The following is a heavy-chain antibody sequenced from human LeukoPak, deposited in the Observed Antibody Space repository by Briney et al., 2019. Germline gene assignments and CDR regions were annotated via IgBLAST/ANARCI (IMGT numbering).Heavy chain of an antibody. D-gene: IGHD3-10*01. CDR2: IYHSGST. Sequence: SETLSLTCTVSGYSISSGYYWGWIRQPPGKGLEWIGSIYHSGSTYYNPSLKSRVTISVDTSKNQFSLKLSSVTAADTAVYYCARIGEFYYYYMDVWGKGTTVTVSS. CDR1: GYSISSGYY. J-gene: IGHJ6*03. CDR3: ARIGEFYYYYMDV. V-gene: IGHV4-38-2*02.